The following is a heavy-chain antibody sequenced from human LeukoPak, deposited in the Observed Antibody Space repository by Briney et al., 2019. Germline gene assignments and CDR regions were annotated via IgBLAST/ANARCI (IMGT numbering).Heavy chain of an antibody. CDR2: ISSSSSTI. CDR3: ASPFLTGYPVMDV. V-gene: IGHV3-48*01. Sequence: GGSLRLSCAASGFTFSSYSMNWVRQAPGKGLGWVSYISSSSSTIYYADSVKGRFTISRDNAKNSLYLQMNSLRAEDTAVYYCASPFLTGYPVMDVWGQGTTVTVSS. J-gene: IGHJ6*02. D-gene: IGHD3-9*01. CDR1: GFTFSSYS.